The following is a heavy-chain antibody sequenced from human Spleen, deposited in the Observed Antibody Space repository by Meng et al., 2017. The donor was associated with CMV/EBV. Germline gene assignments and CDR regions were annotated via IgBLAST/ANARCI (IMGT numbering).Heavy chain of an antibody. CDR2: IIPIFATA. Sequence: VSCKASRGTFSSYAINWVRQAPGQGLEWMGGIIPIFATANYAQKFQGRVTITTDESTGTAYMELTTLRSEDTAVYYRTRGVGGAHDYWGQGTLVTVSS. D-gene: IGHD2-21*01. CDR3: TRGVGGAHDY. V-gene: IGHV1-69*05. CDR1: RGTFSSYA. J-gene: IGHJ4*02.